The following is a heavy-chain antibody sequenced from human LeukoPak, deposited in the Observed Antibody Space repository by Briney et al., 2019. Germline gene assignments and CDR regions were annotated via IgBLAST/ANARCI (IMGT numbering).Heavy chain of an antibody. V-gene: IGHV1-18*01. CDR2: ISAYNGNT. CDR1: GYTFTSYG. Sequence: GASVKVSCKASGYTFTSYGISWVRQAPGQGLEWMGWISAYNGNTNYAQKLQGRVTMTTDTSTSTAYMELRSLRSDDTAVYYCARDSGRYCSGGSCYVHVYWGQGTLVTVSS. CDR3: ARDSGRYCSGGSCYVHVY. J-gene: IGHJ4*02. D-gene: IGHD2-15*01.